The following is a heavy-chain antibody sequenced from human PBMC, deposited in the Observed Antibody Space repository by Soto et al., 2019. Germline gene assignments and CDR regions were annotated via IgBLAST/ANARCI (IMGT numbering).Heavy chain of an antibody. CDR2: ISSDGSNK. J-gene: IGHJ4*02. CDR3: ARASGYYAGSGYYYGFFDY. Sequence: QVQLVESGGGVVQPGRSLRLSCAASGFTFSSYAMHWVRQAPGKGLGWVAVISSDGSNKYYADSVKGRFTISRDNSKKTLYLQMNSLRAGDTAVYYCARASGYYAGSGYYYGFFDYWGQGTLVTVSS. D-gene: IGHD3-22*01. V-gene: IGHV3-30-3*01. CDR1: GFTFSSYA.